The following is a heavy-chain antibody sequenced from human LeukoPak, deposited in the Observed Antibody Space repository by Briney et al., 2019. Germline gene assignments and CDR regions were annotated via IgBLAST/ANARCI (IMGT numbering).Heavy chain of an antibody. J-gene: IGHJ4*02. Sequence: SETLSLTCTVSGYSMSSGYYWGWIRPPPGKGLEWIGSFYHSGTTYYNPSLKSRVTISVDTSKNQFSLKLSSVTAADTAVYYCARDRIPPSYDYWGQGTLVTVSS. CDR3: ARDRIPPSYDY. D-gene: IGHD2-21*01. CDR2: FYHSGTT. V-gene: IGHV4-38-2*02. CDR1: GYSMSSGYY.